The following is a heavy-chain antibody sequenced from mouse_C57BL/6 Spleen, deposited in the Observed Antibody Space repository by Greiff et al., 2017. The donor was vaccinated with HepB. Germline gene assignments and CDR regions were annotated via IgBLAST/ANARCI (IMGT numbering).Heavy chain of an antibody. V-gene: IGHV1-81*01. D-gene: IGHD2-4*01. CDR2: IYPRSGNT. Sequence: QVQLQQSGAELARPGASVKLSCKASGYTFTSYGISWVKQRTGQGLEWIGEIYPRSGNTYYNEKFKGKATLTADKSSSTAYMELRSLTSEDSAVYFCAGGIYYDYDAYFDVWGTGTTVTVSS. CDR1: GYTFTSYG. J-gene: IGHJ1*03. CDR3: AGGIYYDYDAYFDV.